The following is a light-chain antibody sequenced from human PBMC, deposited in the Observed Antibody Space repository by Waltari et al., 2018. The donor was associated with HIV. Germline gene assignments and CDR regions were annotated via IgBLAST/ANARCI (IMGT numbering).Light chain of an antibody. CDR2: DAS. V-gene: IGKV3D-20*01. CDR1: QTISNND. CDR3: QQYASSPWT. J-gene: IGKJ2*02. Sequence: IVLTQSLATLSLSPGEKATLSCGASQTISNNDLAWYQQKPGLPPRLVLYDASNRAGGIPDMFGGSGSGTDFTLTINRLEPDDFAVYYCQQYASSPWTFGQGTKLEVK.